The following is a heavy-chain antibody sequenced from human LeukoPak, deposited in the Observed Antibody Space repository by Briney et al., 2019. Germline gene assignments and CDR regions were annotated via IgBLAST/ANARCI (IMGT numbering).Heavy chain of an antibody. V-gene: IGHV7-4-1*02. Sequence: ASVKVSCKASGYTFTSHAMNWVRQAPGQGLEWVGWINTNTGNPTYAQGFTGRFVFSLDTPVSTAYLQISSLKAEDTAVYYCARDFPYYYGSESYGQDYWGQGTLVTVSS. CDR2: INTNTGNP. D-gene: IGHD3-10*01. CDR3: ARDFPYYYGSESYGQDY. J-gene: IGHJ4*02. CDR1: GYTFTSHA.